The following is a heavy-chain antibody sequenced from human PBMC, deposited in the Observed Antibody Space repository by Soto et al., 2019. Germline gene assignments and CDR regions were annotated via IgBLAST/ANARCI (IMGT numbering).Heavy chain of an antibody. J-gene: IGHJ4*02. D-gene: IGHD3-10*01. CDR1: NCSISSYY. V-gene: IGHV4-59*01. Sequence: KPSETLSLTCAVSNCSISSYYWSWIRQSPGKGLEWIGYIYYSGSTTYNPSLKSRVTISVDTSKNQFSLKLSSVTAADTAAYYCARGSNGGADYWGQGTLVTVSS. CDR2: IYYSGST. CDR3: ARGSNGGADY.